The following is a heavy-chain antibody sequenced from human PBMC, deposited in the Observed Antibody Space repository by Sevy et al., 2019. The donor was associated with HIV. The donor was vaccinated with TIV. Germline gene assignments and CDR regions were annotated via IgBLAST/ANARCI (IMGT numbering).Heavy chain of an antibody. CDR2: ISGSGGST. D-gene: IGHD3-22*01. J-gene: IGHJ4*02. CDR1: GFTFSSYA. V-gene: IGHV3-23*01. CDR3: AKGGGTTTSPTYYYDSSGYRWFDY. Sequence: GGSLRLSCAASGFTFSSYAMSWVRQAPGKGLEWVSAISGSGGSTYYADSVKGRFTISRDNSKNTRYLQMNSLRAEDTAVYYCAKGGGTTTSPTYYYDSSGYRWFDYWGQGTLVTVSS.